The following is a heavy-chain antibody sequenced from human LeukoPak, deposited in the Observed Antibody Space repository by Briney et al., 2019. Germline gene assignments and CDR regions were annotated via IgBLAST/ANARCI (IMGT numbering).Heavy chain of an antibody. D-gene: IGHD2-8*01. Sequence: ASVKVSCKASGYTFTGYYMHWVRQAPGQGLEWMGWINPNSGGTNYAQKFQGRVTMTRDTSISTAYMELSRLRSDDTAVYYCAREYCTNGVCYLHDAFDIWGQGTMVTASS. J-gene: IGHJ3*02. CDR1: GYTFTGYY. V-gene: IGHV1-2*02. CDR2: INPNSGGT. CDR3: AREYCTNGVCYLHDAFDI.